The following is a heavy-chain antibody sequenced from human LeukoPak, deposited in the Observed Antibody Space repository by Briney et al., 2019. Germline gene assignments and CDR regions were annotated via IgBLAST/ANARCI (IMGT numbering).Heavy chain of an antibody. J-gene: IGHJ4*02. CDR1: GGSVSSGSYY. CDR2: IYYSGST. CDR3: ARGPRGDYLWGSYRYPFEN. V-gene: IGHV4-61*01. Sequence: PSETLSLTCTVSGGSVSSGSYYWSWIRQPPGKGLEWIGYIYYSGSTNYNPSLKSRVTISVDTSKNQFSLKLSSVTAADTAVYYCARGPRGDYLWGSYRYPFENWGQGTLVTVSS. D-gene: IGHD3-16*02.